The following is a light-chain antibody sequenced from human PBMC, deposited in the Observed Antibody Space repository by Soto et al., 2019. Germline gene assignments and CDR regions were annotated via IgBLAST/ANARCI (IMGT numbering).Light chain of an antibody. V-gene: IGLV2-14*01. Sequence: QSALTQPASVSGSPGQSITISCTGTSSDVGGYNFVSWYQQYPGKAPKRMIYDVSNRPSGVSNRFSGSKSGNTASLTISGLQAEDEADFYCSSYSRSSSPEVFGTGTKLTVL. CDR2: DVS. CDR1: SSDVGGYNF. J-gene: IGLJ1*01. CDR3: SSYSRSSSPEV.